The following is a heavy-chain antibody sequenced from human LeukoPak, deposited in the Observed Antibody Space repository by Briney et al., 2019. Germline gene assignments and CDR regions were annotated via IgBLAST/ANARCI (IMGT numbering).Heavy chain of an antibody. CDR2: IDWDDDK. Sequence: TLSLTCTVSGGSISSYYWSWIRQPPGKALEWLARIDWDDDKYYSTSLKTRVTISKNTSKNQVGLTMTNMDPADTATYYWSRVQPAPDSSGWFAMGFDYWGQGTLVTVSS. J-gene: IGHJ4*02. D-gene: IGHD6-19*01. V-gene: IGHV2-70*11. CDR3: SRVQPAPDSSGWFAMGFDY. CDR1: GGSISSYYW.